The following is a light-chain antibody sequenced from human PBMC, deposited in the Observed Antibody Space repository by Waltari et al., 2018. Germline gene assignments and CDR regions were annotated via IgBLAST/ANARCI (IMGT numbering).Light chain of an antibody. CDR3: ETGGHGTWV. CDR2: VNSDGSH. J-gene: IGLJ3*02. CDR1: SGHSSNI. V-gene: IGLV4-69*01. Sequence: QLVLTQSPSASASLGASVKLTCTLSSGHSSNIIAWLQQRPGRGPRYLMKVNSDGSHYKGDDIPDRFSGSSSGAERYLTISSLQSEDEADYYCETGGHGTWVFGGGTKLTVL.